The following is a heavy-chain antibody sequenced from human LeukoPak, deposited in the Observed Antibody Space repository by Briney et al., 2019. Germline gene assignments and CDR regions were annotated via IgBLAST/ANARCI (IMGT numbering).Heavy chain of an antibody. CDR3: ARSPLYGDKNLIDY. D-gene: IGHD4-17*01. CDR2: IYTSGST. J-gene: IGHJ4*02. V-gene: IGHV4-4*07. CDR1: GYSISSGYY. Sequence: SETLSLTCAVSGYSISSGYYWSWIRQPAGKGLEWIGRIYTSGSTNYNPSLKSRVTMSVDTSKNQFSLKLSSVTAADTAVYYCARSPLYGDKNLIDYWGQGTLVTVSS.